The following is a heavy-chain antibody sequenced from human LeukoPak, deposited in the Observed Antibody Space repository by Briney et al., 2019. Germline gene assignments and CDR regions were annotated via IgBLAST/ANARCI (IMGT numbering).Heavy chain of an antibody. Sequence: SETLSLTCTVSGGSISSSSYYWGWIRQPPGKGLEWFGSIYCSGSTYYNPSLKSRVTISVDTSKNQFSLKLSSVTAADTAVYYCARRRNGLLWFGESFFDYWGQGTLVTVSS. CDR2: IYCSGST. V-gene: IGHV4-39*01. CDR3: ARRRNGLLWFGESFFDY. J-gene: IGHJ4*02. D-gene: IGHD3-10*01. CDR1: GGSISSSSYY.